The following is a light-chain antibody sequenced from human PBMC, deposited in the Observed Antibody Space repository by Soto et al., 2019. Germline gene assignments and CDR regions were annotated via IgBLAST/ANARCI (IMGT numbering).Light chain of an antibody. J-gene: IGKJ5*01. CDR3: QQYDSSPIT. CDR1: QSVSSSY. V-gene: IGKV3-20*01. Sequence: EIVLTQSPGTLSLSPGERATLSCRASQSVSSSYLAWYQQKPGQAPRLLIYGASSRATGIPDRFSGSGSGTDFTLTISRLEREDFAVYYCQQYDSSPITCGQGTRLEIK. CDR2: GAS.